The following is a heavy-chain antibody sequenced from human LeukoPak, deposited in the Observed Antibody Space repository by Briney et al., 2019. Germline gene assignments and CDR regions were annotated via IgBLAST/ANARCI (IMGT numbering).Heavy chain of an antibody. CDR1: GFTFSSYA. V-gene: IGHV3-23*01. J-gene: IGHJ5*02. D-gene: IGHD4-17*01. CDR3: AKTGYGDYLSIDWFDP. Sequence: GGSLRPSCAASGFTFSSYAMSWVRQAPGKGLEWVSAISGSGGSTYYADSVKGRFTISRDNSKNTLYLQMNSLRAEDTAVYYCAKTGYGDYLSIDWFDPWGQGTLVTVSS. CDR2: ISGSGGST.